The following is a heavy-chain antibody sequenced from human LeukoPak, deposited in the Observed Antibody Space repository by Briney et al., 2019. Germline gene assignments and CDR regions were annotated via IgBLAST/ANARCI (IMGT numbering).Heavy chain of an antibody. J-gene: IGHJ4*02. Sequence: SETLSLTCTVSGGSISSYYWSWIRQPAGKGLEWIGRIYTSGSTNYNPSLKSRVTMSVDTSKNQFSLKLSSVTAADTAVYYCVCVIRYFDWLPYFDYWGQGTLVTVSS. CDR2: IYTSGST. V-gene: IGHV4-4*07. CDR1: GGSISSYY. D-gene: IGHD3-9*01. CDR3: VCVIRYFDWLPYFDY.